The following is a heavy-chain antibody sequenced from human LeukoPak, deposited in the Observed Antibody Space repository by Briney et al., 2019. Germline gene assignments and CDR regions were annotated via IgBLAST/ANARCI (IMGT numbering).Heavy chain of an antibody. J-gene: IGHJ4*02. D-gene: IGHD3-3*01. Sequence: ASVKVSCKASGYTFTGYYMHWVRQAPGQGLEWMGRINPNSGGTNYAQKFQGRVTMTRDTSISTAYMELSRLRSDDTAVYYCARDRYDFWSGYQGDFGYWGQGTLVTVSS. CDR3: ARDRYDFWSGYQGDFGY. CDR2: INPNSGGT. V-gene: IGHV1-2*06. CDR1: GYTFTGYY.